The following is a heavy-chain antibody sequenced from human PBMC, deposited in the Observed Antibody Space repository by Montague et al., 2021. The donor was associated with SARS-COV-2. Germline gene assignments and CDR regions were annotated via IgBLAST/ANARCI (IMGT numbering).Heavy chain of an antibody. CDR3: ARREYSYGWGD. V-gene: IGHV4-39*01. J-gene: IGHJ4*02. CDR2: VDYSGNT. CDR1: GRSISGSSDY. D-gene: IGHD5-18*01. Sequence: SETLSLTCTVTGRSISGSSDYWGWIRQSPGKGLEWIASVDYSGNTYYSPSLKSRLTISVDTSKNQFSLKLKSVTAADTALYYCARREYSYGWGDWGQGTLVTVSS.